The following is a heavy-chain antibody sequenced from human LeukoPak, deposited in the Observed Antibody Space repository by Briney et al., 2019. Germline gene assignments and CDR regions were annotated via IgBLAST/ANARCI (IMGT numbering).Heavy chain of an antibody. J-gene: IGHJ3*02. CDR2: ISSSGSTI. V-gene: IGHV3-11*04. CDR3: ARGVRRLWFGEPTGAFDI. D-gene: IGHD3-10*01. Sequence: GGSLRLSCAASGFTFSDYYMSWVRQAPGKGLEWVACISSSGSTIYYADSVKGRFTISRDNAKNSLYLQMNSLRAEDTAVYYCARGVRRLWFGEPTGAFDIWGQGTMVTVSS. CDR1: GFTFSDYY.